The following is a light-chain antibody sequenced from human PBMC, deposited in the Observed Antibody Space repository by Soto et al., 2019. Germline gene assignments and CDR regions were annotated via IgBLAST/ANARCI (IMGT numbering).Light chain of an antibody. CDR2: EVV. CDR3: KSYAGSNTYV. V-gene: IGLV2-8*01. CDR1: VSDVGVYDF. Sequence: QSALTQPASVSGSPGQSITISCTGTVSDVGVYDFVSWYQHHPGKAPRLIIYEVVQRPSGVPDRFSGSKSGNTASLTVSGLQAADEADYFCKSYAGSNTYVFGSGTKVTVL. J-gene: IGLJ1*01.